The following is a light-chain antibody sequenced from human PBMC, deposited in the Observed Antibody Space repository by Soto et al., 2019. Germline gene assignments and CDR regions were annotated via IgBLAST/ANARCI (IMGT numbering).Light chain of an antibody. J-gene: IGLJ1*01. CDR2: EVS. V-gene: IGLV2-8*01. Sequence: QSVLTQPPSASGSPGQSVTISCTGTSSDVGGYNYVSWYQQHPGKAPKLMIYEVSKRPSGVPDRFSGSKSGNTASLTVSGLQAEDEADYYCCSYAGSSTYVFGTGTKVTVL. CDR1: SSDVGGYNY. CDR3: CSYAGSSTYV.